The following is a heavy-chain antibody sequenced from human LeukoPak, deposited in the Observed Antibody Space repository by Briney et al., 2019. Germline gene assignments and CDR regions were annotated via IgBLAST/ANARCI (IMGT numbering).Heavy chain of an antibody. CDR3: ANNFDY. CDR2: IYYSGST. V-gene: IGHV4-39*01. CDR1: GGSISSSGHY. Sequence: SETLSLTCTVSGGSISSSGHYWGWIRQPPGKGLEWIASIYYSGSTYYNPSLKSRVTISVDTSKNQLSLKLSSLTAADTAVYYCANNFDYWGQGTLDTVSS. J-gene: IGHJ4*02.